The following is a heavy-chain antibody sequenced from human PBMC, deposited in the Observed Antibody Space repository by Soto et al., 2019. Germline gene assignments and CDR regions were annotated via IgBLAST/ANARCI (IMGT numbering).Heavy chain of an antibody. CDR3: ARDHDYVYNWFDP. D-gene: IGHD4-17*01. V-gene: IGHV3-74*01. CDR1: GFTFSSYW. CDR2: INSDGSST. Sequence: EVQLVESGGGLVQPGGSLRLSCAASGFTFSSYWMHWVRQAPGKGLVWVSRINSDGSSTTYAGSVKGRFTISRDNAKNTLYLQMNSLRAEDTAVYYCARDHDYVYNWFDPWGQGTLVTVSP. J-gene: IGHJ5*02.